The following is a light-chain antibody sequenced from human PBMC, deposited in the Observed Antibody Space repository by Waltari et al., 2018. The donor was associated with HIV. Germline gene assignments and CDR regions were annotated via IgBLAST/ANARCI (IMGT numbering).Light chain of an antibody. J-gene: IGLJ3*02. CDR2: DVN. Sequence: QSALTQPTSVSGSPGQSITLSCSGTWSAIGSYDLVSWYQHFPGKAPKRILYDVNERPSGVSPRYSGSKSGNTASLVISGLQSEDEADYYCCSYAGSGTFVVFGGGTKLTVL. CDR3: CSYAGSGTFVV. V-gene: IGLV2-23*02. CDR1: WSAIGSYDL.